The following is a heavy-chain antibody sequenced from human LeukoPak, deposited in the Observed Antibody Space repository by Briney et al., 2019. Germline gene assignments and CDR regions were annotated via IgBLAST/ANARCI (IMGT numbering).Heavy chain of an antibody. V-gene: IGHV3-33*01. CDR3: ARGAQLLTYLFDY. D-gene: IGHD5-24*01. CDR1: GFTFSSYG. Sequence: PGGFLRLSCAASGFTFSSYGMHWVRQAPGKGLEWVAVIWYDGSNKYYADSVKGRFTISRDNSKNTLYLQMNSLRAEDTAVYYCARGAQLLTYLFDYWGQGTLVTVSS. J-gene: IGHJ4*02. CDR2: IWYDGSNK.